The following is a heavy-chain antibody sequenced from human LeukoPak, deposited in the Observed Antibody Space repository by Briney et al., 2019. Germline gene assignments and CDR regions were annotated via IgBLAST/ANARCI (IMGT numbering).Heavy chain of an antibody. CDR2: ISSSGSTI. CDR3: VRVSTGYYFDS. V-gene: IGHV3-48*03. CDR1: GFTFRSYE. J-gene: IGHJ4*02. Sequence: GGSLRLSCAASGFTFRSYEMNWVRQAPGKGLEWVSYISSSGSTIYYADSVRGRFTISRDNARNSLYLQMNTLRADDTAFYYCVRVSTGYYFDSWGQGTLVTVSS. D-gene: IGHD6-19*01.